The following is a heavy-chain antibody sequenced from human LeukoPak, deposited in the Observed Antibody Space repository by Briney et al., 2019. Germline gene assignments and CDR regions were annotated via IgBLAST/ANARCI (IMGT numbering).Heavy chain of an antibody. Sequence: PSETLSLTCTVSGGSISSGDYYWSWIRQPPGKGLEWIAYMYYSGSTYYNPSLKSRVTISVDTTKNQFSLKVSSVTAADTAVYYCARRRTGYQLYYFDYWGQGALVTVSS. CDR3: ARRRTGYQLYYFDY. CDR2: MYYSGST. CDR1: GGSISSGDYY. J-gene: IGHJ4*02. D-gene: IGHD3/OR15-3a*01. V-gene: IGHV4-30-4*01.